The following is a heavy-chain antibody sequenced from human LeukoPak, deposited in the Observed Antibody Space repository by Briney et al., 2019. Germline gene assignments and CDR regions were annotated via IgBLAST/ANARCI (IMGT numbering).Heavy chain of an antibody. J-gene: IGHJ4*02. V-gene: IGHV4-4*07. Sequence: SETLSLTCTVSGGYISGYFWSWIRQPAGKGLEWIGRINTSGSTNFNPSLKSRVTMSVDTSKNQFSLKLTSVTAADTALYYCARYRQESNGQFDYRGQGTLVTVSS. CDR2: INTSGST. D-gene: IGHD2-8*01. CDR1: GGYISGYF. CDR3: ARYRQESNGQFDY.